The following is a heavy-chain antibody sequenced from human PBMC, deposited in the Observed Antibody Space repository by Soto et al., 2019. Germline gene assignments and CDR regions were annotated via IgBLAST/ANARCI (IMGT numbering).Heavy chain of an antibody. V-gene: IGHV3-23*01. CDR3: ATRIPHYFDY. CDR1: GFTFSSYA. J-gene: IGHJ4*02. CDR2: ISDSGGRT. Sequence: EVQLLESGGGLVQPGGSLRLSCAASGFTFSSYAMSWVRQAPGKGLEWVSSISDSGGRTYYADSVKGRFTISRDNSKNTLYLQMSSLRADDTAVYYCATRIPHYFDYWGQGTLVTVSS.